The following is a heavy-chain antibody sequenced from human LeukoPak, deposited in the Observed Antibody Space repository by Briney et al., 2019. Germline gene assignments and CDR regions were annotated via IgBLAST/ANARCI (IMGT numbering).Heavy chain of an antibody. CDR3: AKGAGWELLGFYFDY. V-gene: IGHV3-21*01. Sequence: GGSLRLSCAASGFTFSSYSMNWVRQAPGKGLEWVSSISSSSSYIYYADSVKGRFTISRDNAKNSLYLQMNSLRAEDTAVYYCAKGAGWELLGFYFDYWGQGTLVTVSS. CDR1: GFTFSSYS. CDR2: ISSSSSYI. J-gene: IGHJ4*02. D-gene: IGHD1-26*01.